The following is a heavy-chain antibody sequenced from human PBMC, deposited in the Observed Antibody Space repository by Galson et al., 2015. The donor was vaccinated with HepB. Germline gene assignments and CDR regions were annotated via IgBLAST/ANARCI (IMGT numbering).Heavy chain of an antibody. Sequence: SLRLSCAASGFALSTYAMHWVRQAPGKGLEWVALLSYDGDYIYYADSVKGRLTISRDISKNTLYLQMNGLRVDDTAVYYCVRDEGPSRLRHYSQHWGQGTLVSVCS. V-gene: IGHV3-30-3*01. J-gene: IGHJ1*01. D-gene: IGHD2-2*01. CDR3: VRDEGPSRLRHYSQH. CDR2: LSYDGDYI. CDR1: GFALSTYA.